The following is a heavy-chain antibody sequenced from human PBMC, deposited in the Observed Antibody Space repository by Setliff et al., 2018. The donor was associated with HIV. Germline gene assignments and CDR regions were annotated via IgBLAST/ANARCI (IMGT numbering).Heavy chain of an antibody. V-gene: IGHV4-4*09. CDR2: IYISGTT. CDR3: AREHCSGGSCNGFDI. D-gene: IGHD2-15*01. Sequence: PSETLSLTCTVSGGSISTSYWNWIRQPPGKGLEWIPYIYISGTTNYNPSLKSRVTISLDTSRNQFSLKLGSVTAADTAMYYCAREHCSGGSCNGFDIWGQGTMVTV. J-gene: IGHJ3*02. CDR1: GGSISTSY.